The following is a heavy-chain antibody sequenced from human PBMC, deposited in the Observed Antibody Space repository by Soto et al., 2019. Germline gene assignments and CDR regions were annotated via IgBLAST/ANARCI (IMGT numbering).Heavy chain of an antibody. Sequence: EVQLLESGGGLVQPGGSLRLSCAASGFTFSSYAMSWVRQAPGQGLEWVSAISGSGGSTYYADSVKGRFTISRDNSKNTLYLQMNSLRAEDTAVYYCAKDADYDYGDYFPEYYFDYWGQGTLVNVSS. V-gene: IGHV3-23*01. CDR3: AKDADYDYGDYFPEYYFDY. CDR1: GFTFSSYA. D-gene: IGHD4-17*01. J-gene: IGHJ4*02. CDR2: ISGSGGST.